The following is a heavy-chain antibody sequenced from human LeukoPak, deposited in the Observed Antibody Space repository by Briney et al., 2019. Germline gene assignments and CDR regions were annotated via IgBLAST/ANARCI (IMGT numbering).Heavy chain of an antibody. CDR3: AAIRGIMGY. V-gene: IGHV3-72*01. D-gene: IGHD3-10*01. CDR1: GFTFSDHH. CDR2: VRDKVDGYTT. J-gene: IGHJ4*02. Sequence: GGSLRLSCAASGFTFSDHHMDWVRQAPGKGLEWVGRVRDKVDGYTTEYAASVKGRFTISRDDPKNSLYQQMNSLKTEDTAVYYCAAIRGIMGYWGQGTLVTVSS.